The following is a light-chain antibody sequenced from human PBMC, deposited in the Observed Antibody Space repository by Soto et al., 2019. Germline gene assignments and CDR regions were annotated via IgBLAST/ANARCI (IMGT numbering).Light chain of an antibody. Sequence: EIVLTQSPGTLSLSPGERATLSCRASQSVGSTYLAWYQQKPGQAPRLLLYGASSRATGVPDRFSGSGSGTNFTLTIGRLEPEDFAVYYCQHYGASPKYTFGQGTRLEIK. CDR2: GAS. CDR3: QHYGASPKYT. CDR1: QSVGSTY. J-gene: IGKJ2*01. V-gene: IGKV3-20*01.